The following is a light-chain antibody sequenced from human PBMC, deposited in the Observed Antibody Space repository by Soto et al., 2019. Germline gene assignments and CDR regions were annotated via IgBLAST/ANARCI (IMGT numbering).Light chain of an antibody. Sequence: DIQMTQSPSSLSASVGARLTITGRASQSISNYLNWYQQKPGKAPKLLIYTAYSLQSGVTSRFSGSGSGTDFTLTISSLQPEDFATYYCQQSSSTSITVGQGTRLDIK. J-gene: IGKJ5*01. CDR2: TAY. CDR1: QSISNY. V-gene: IGKV1-39*01. CDR3: QQSSSTSIT.